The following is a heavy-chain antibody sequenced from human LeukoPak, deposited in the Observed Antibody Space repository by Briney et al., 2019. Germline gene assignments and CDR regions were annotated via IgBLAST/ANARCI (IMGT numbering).Heavy chain of an antibody. J-gene: IGHJ6*02. CDR3: ARDRGEYCSGGSCYSGMDV. D-gene: IGHD2-15*01. CDR1: GFTFSSYS. Sequence: GGSLRLSCAASGFTFSSYSMNWVRQAPGKGLEWVSSSSSSSSYIYYADSVKGRFTISRDNAKNSLYLQMNSLRAEDTAVYYCARDRGEYCSGGSCYSGMDVWGQGTTVTVSS. CDR2: SSSSSSYI. V-gene: IGHV3-21*01.